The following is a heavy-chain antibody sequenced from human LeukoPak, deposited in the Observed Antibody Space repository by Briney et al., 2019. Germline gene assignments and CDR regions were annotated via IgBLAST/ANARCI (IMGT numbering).Heavy chain of an antibody. Sequence: GGALRLSCAASGFTFSSYSMNWVRQAPGKGLEWVSSISSGSDYIHYADSVKGRVTISSDNAKNSLYLQMNCLRAEDTAVYYCAREGYGNYYFDFWGRGTLVTVSS. CDR3: AREGYGNYYFDF. J-gene: IGHJ4*02. CDR1: GFTFSSYS. CDR2: ISSGSDYI. V-gene: IGHV3-21*01. D-gene: IGHD4-11*01.